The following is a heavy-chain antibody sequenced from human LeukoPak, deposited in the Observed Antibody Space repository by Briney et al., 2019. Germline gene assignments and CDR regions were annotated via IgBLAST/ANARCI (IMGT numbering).Heavy chain of an antibody. J-gene: IGHJ4*02. D-gene: IGHD4-11*01. V-gene: IGHV1-46*01. Sequence: GAPVKVSCKASGYIFTTYFMHWLRQAPGQGPEWMGIINPRGGSTDYAQKFQDRITMTSDTSTSTVYMELKSLTSEDTAVYFCARVGTTGATADNWGQGTLVTVSS. CDR1: GYIFTTYF. CDR2: INPRGGST. CDR3: ARVGTTGATADN.